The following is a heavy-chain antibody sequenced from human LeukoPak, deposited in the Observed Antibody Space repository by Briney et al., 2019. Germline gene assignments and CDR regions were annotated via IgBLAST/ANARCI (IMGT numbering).Heavy chain of an antibody. J-gene: IGHJ6*02. CDR1: GYTFTSYY. Sequence: ASVKVSCKASGYTFTSYYMHWVRQAPGQGLEWMGIINPSGGSTSYAQKFQGRVTMTRDTSTSTVYMELSSLRSEDTAVYYCAREGCSRTSCQFPPVYYYGMDVWGQGTTVTVSS. V-gene: IGHV1-46*01. CDR2: INPSGGST. D-gene: IGHD2-2*01. CDR3: AREGCSRTSCQFPPVYYYGMDV.